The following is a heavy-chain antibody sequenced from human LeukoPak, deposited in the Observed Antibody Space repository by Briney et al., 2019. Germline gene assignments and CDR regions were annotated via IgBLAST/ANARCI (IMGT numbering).Heavy chain of an antibody. CDR1: GFTFSSFL. D-gene: IGHD1-26*01. CDR2: IKQDGSEK. Sequence: GGALRLSCAASGFTFSSFLMSWGRQAPGKGVEGVANIKQDGSEKYYVDSVKGRFTISRDNAKNSLYLQMNSLRAEDTAVYYCARVSSGSRFDYWGQGTLVTVSS. V-gene: IGHV3-7*01. J-gene: IGHJ4*02. CDR3: ARVSSGSRFDY.